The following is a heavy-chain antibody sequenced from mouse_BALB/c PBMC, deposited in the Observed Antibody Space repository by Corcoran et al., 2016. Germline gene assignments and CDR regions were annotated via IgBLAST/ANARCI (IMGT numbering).Heavy chain of an antibody. CDR3: ARSYYYGSSYAMDY. J-gene: IGHJ4*01. CDR1: GYTFTNYG. D-gene: IGHD1-1*01. CDR2: INTYTGEP. V-gene: IGHV9-3-1*01. Sequence: QIQLVQSGPELKKPGETVKISCKASGYTFTNYGMNWVKQAPGKGLKWMGWINTYTGEPTYADDFKGRFAFSLETSASTAYLQINNRKNEDTATYCCARSYYYGSSYAMDYWGQGTSVTVSS.